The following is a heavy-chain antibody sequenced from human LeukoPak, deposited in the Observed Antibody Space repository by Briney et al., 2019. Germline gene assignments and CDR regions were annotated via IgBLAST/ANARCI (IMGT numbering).Heavy chain of an antibody. V-gene: IGHV3-21*01. Sequence: GGSLRLSCAASGFTFSIYSMNWVRQAPGEGLEWVSSISSSSSYIYYADSVKGRFTVSRDNAKNSLYLQMNSLRAEDTAVYYCARERRDRYDYDANVFDYWGQGTLVTVSS. D-gene: IGHD3-16*01. CDR1: GFTFSIYS. CDR3: ARERRDRYDYDANVFDY. J-gene: IGHJ4*02. CDR2: ISSSSSYI.